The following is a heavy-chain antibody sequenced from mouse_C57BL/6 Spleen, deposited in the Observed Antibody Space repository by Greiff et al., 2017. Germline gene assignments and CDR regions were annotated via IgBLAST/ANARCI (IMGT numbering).Heavy chain of an antibody. V-gene: IGHV1-11*01. D-gene: IGHD3-2*02. CDR2: IYPVSGET. CDR3: GREAAEATGAMDY. CDR1: GYTFTDHI. Sequence: LQESGAELASPGASVTLSCKASGYTFTDHIMNWVKQRPGQGLEWIGRIYPVSGETNYNQKVMGKATFAVDPSSSTVYMVLSSLTYEDPAVYYCGREAAEATGAMDYWGQGTSVTAS. J-gene: IGHJ4*01.